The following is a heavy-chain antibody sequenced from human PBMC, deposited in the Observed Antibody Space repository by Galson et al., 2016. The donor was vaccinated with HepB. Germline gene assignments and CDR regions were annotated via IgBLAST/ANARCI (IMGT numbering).Heavy chain of an antibody. Sequence: SETLSLTCTVSGGSVSSASHYWSWVRQPTGKGLEWIGYISDSESTNYNPSLKGRVTISLDRSKNQFSLRLNSVIPADTAVYYCAKDEGFYNGMDFWGQGTTVTVSS. CDR1: GGSVSSASHY. D-gene: IGHD2-2*02. CDR2: ISDSEST. V-gene: IGHV4-61*01. J-gene: IGHJ6*02. CDR3: AKDEGFYNGMDF.